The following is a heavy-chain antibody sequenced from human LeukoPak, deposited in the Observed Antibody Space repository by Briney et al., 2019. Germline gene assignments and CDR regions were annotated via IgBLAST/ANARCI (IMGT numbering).Heavy chain of an antibody. D-gene: IGHD4-17*01. J-gene: IGHJ4*02. CDR2: IYYSGST. CDR1: GGSISSYY. CDR3: ARDRGNDYGDY. Sequence: SETLSLTCTVSGGSISSYYWSWIRQPPGKGLEWIGYIYYSGSTYYNPSLKSRVTISVDTSKNQFSLRLSSVTAADTAVYYCARDRGNDYGDYWGQGTLVTVSS. V-gene: IGHV4-59*12.